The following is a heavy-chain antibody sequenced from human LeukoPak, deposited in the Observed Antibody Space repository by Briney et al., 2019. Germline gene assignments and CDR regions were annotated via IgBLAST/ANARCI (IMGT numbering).Heavy chain of an antibody. CDR3: ARDLYSSSWSSYGMDV. CDR1: GFTVSSNY. Sequence: GGSLRLSSAASGFTVSSNYMSWVRQAPGKGLEWVSVIYSGGSTYYADSVKGRFTISRDNSKNTLYLQMNSLRAEDTAVYYCARDLYSSSWSSYGMDVWGQGTTVTVSS. V-gene: IGHV3-53*01. CDR2: IYSGGST. J-gene: IGHJ6*02. D-gene: IGHD6-13*01.